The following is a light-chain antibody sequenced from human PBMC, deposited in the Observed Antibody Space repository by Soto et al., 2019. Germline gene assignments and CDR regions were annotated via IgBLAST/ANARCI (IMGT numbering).Light chain of an antibody. J-gene: IGKJ1*01. CDR3: QQYDTYWT. Sequence: DIQMTQSPSTLSASVGDRVIITCRASQSISSWLAWYQQKPGKAPKLLIYKAPTLENGVPSRFSGSGSGTDFTLTISSLQPDDFATYYCQQYDTYWTFGQGTKVEIK. CDR1: QSISSW. CDR2: KAP. V-gene: IGKV1-5*03.